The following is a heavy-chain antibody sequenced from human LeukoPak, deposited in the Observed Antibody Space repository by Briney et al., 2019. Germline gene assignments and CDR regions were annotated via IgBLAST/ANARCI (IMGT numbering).Heavy chain of an antibody. J-gene: IGHJ4*02. CDR2: ISPYNGNT. V-gene: IGHV1-18*04. CDR1: GYTFTSYG. CDR3: ARGENLWGLYGSGSQKSLDY. Sequence: ASVKVSCKASGYTFTSYGIIWVRQAPGQGLEWMGWISPYNGNTTYAQKLQGRVTMTTDTSTSTAYMELRSLRSDDTAVYYCARGENLWGLYGSGSQKSLDYWGQGTLVTVSS. D-gene: IGHD3-10*01.